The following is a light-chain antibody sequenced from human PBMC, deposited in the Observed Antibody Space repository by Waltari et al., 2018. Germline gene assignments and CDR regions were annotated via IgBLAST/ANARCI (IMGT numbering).Light chain of an antibody. J-gene: IGLJ3*02. Sequence: WFQHHPGKAPIVVIYDVSERPSGVSNRVSGSKSGNTASLTISGLQTEDEADYYCNSHTSSNTWVFGGGTKLTVL. CDR2: DVS. CDR3: NSHTSSNTWV. V-gene: IGLV2-14*03.